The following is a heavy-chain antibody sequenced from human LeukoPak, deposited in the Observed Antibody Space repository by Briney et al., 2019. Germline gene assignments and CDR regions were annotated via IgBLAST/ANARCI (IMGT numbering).Heavy chain of an antibody. D-gene: IGHD3-3*01. CDR3: ARGRFLDAFDI. CDR1: GITFSSNW. Sequence: GGSLRLSCAASGITFSSNWMHWVRQAPGKGLVWVSRINGDGSVTNYADSVKGRFTISRDNAKNTLYLQMNSLRAEDTAVYYCARGRFLDAFDIWGQGTMVTVSS. J-gene: IGHJ3*02. V-gene: IGHV3-74*01. CDR2: INGDGSVT.